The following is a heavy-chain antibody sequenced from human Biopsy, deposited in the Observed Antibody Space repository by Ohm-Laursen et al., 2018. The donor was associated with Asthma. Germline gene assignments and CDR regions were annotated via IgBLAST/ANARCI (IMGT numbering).Heavy chain of an antibody. D-gene: IGHD2-15*01. CDR1: GFAFSSYP. CDR3: ARGYCRDDACYSPPDY. CDR2: INNSSSII. J-gene: IGHJ4*02. V-gene: IGHV3-48*02. Sequence: GPLRLSCAASGFAFSSYPMNWVRQAPGKGLEWLSYINNSSSIIYYADSVKGRFTISRDNAKNSLFLQMNSLRDEDTAVYYCARGYCRDDACYSPPDYWGQGTLVTVSS.